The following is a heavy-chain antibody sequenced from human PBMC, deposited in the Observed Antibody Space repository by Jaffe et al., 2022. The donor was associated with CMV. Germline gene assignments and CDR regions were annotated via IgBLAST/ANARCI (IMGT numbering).Heavy chain of an antibody. CDR2: IYSGGST. D-gene: IGHD5-18*01. V-gene: IGHV3-53*01. CDR3: ARDTAMVTNYYGMDV. CDR1: GFTVSSNY. J-gene: IGHJ6*02. Sequence: EVQLVESGGGLIQPGGSLRLSCAASGFTVSSNYMSWVRQAPGKGLEWVSVIYSGGSTYYADSVKGRFTISRDNSKNTLYLQMNSLRAEDTAVYYCARDTAMVTNYYGMDVWGQGTTVTVSS.